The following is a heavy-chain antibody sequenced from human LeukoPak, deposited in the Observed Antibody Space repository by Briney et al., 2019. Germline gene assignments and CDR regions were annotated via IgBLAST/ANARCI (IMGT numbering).Heavy chain of an antibody. CDR2: IYPGDSDT. V-gene: IGHV5-51*01. D-gene: IGHD5-12*01. CDR1: GYTFTSYW. CDR3: ARLDIVAKGYAFDI. Sequence: HGESLKISCKASGYTFTSYWIGWVRQMPGKGLEWMGIIYPGDSDTRYSPSFQGQVTISADKSISTAYLQWSSLKASDTAMYYCARLDIVAKGYAFDIWGQGTMVTVSS. J-gene: IGHJ3*02.